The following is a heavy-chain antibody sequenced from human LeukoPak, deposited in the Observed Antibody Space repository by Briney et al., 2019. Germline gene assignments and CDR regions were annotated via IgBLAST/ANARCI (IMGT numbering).Heavy chain of an antibody. V-gene: IGHV3-53*01. CDR1: GFTVSSNY. Sequence: GGSLRLSWAASGFTVSSNYMSWVRQAPGKWLEWVSVIYSGGSTYYADSVKGRFTISRDNSKNTLYLQMNSLRAEDTAVYYCAKSLNYYYYYYMDVWGKGTTVTISS. CDR2: IYSGGST. CDR3: AKSLNYYYYYYMDV. J-gene: IGHJ6*03.